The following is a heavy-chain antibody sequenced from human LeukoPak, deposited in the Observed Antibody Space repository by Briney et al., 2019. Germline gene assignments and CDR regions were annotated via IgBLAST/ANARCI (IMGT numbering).Heavy chain of an antibody. J-gene: IGHJ4*02. CDR1: GFSFSTYA. Sequence: PGGSLRLSCAASGFSFSTYAMNWVRQAPGKGLEWVSGISGSGGSTDYADSVKGRFTISRDNSKNTLYLQMDSLRAEDTAVYYCAKDFLYCSSTSCYTSYWGQGTLVTVSS. CDR2: ISGSGGST. CDR3: AKDFLYCSSTSCYTSY. D-gene: IGHD2-2*02. V-gene: IGHV3-23*01.